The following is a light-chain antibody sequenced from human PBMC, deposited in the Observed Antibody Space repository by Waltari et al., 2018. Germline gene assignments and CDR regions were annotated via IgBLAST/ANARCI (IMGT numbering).Light chain of an antibody. CDR1: QRITIW. CDR2: KAS. Sequence: DIQMTQSPSTLSASIGDRVTITCRASQRITIWLAWYQQKQGKAPKLLIYKASTLEGGVPSRFSGSGSGTEFTLTISSRQPDDFATYHCQQYNSYPYTFGQGTKLEIK. CDR3: QQYNSYPYT. J-gene: IGKJ2*01. V-gene: IGKV1-5*03.